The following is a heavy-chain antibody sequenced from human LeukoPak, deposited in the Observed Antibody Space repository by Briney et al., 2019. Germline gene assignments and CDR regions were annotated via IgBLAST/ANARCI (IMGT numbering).Heavy chain of an antibody. CDR1: GYTFTGYY. J-gene: IGHJ6*03. CDR2: INPNSGGT. V-gene: IGHV1-2*02. Sequence: ASVKVSCKASGYTFTGYYMHWVRQAPGQGLEWMGWINPNSGGTDYAQKFQGRVTMTRDTSISTAYMELSRLRSDDTAVYYCTRDLYYDSSGYYYYYYYMDVWGKGTTVTVSS. D-gene: IGHD3-22*01. CDR3: TRDLYYDSSGYYYYYYYMDV.